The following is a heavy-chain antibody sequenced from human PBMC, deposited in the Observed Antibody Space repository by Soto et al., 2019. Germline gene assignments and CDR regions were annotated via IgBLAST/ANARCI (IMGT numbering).Heavy chain of an antibody. J-gene: IGHJ4*02. CDR3: ARKAWVRFDY. V-gene: IGHV4-4*02. CDR2: VFHTGNT. Sequence: QVQMQESGPGLVKPSGTLSLTCTVSGDSMTRSVWWTWVRQPPGKGLEWIGEVFHTGNTNYNPSLKSRVNMSVDKSTNEFSLKVTSVTAADTAIYYCARKAWVRFDYWGQGALVTVSS. D-gene: IGHD7-27*01. CDR1: GDSMTRSVW.